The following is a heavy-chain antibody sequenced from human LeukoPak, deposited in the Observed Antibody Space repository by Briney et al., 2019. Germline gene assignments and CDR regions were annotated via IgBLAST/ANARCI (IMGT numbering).Heavy chain of an antibody. CDR2: IYHSGTT. J-gene: IGHJ4*02. Sequence: PSETLSLTCTVSGGSISSGSYYWGWIRQSPGKGLEWIGSIYHSGTTYYKPSLKSRVTISVDTSKNQFSLKLNSLTATDTAVYYCARDRSGSFYPDDWEPYFDYWGQGTLVTVSS. V-gene: IGHV4-39*07. CDR1: GGSISSGSYY. D-gene: IGHD1-26*01. CDR3: ARDRSGSFYPDDWEPYFDY.